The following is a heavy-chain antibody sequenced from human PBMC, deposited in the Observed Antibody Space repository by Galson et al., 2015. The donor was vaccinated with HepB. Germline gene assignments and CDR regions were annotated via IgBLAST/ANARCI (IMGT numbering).Heavy chain of an antibody. V-gene: IGHV3-11*06. CDR2: ISSSSSYT. J-gene: IGHJ6*02. Sequence: SLRLSCAASGFTFSDYYMSWIRQAPGKGLEWVSYISSSSSYTNYADSVKGRFTISRDNAKNSLYLQMNSLRAEDTAVYYCARDYRDYYYYYGMDVWGQGTTVTVSS. CDR1: GFTFSDYY. D-gene: IGHD3-16*02. CDR3: ARDYRDYYYYYGMDV.